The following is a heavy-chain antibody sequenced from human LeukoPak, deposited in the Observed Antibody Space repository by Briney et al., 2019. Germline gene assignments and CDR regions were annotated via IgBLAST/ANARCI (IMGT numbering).Heavy chain of an antibody. V-gene: IGHV4-38-2*02. J-gene: IGHJ5*02. Sequence: SETLSLNSTVSADSISGGYYWGWIRQSPGKGLEWIGSIHHSGSTYYNPSLRSRVTISVDMSKNHFSLRLNSVTAADTAVYYCARDGVSASGSCLGPWGQGTLVIVSS. D-gene: IGHD2-15*01. CDR2: IHHSGST. CDR3: ARDGVSASGSCLGP. CDR1: ADSISGGYY.